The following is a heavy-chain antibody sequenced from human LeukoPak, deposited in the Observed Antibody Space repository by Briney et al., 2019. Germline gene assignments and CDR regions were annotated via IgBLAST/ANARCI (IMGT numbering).Heavy chain of an antibody. Sequence: GESLKISCKGSGYSFSNYWIAWVRQMPGKGLEWMGIIYPGDSDSKYSRSFQGQVTTSADKSINTAYLQWSSLKASDTAIYYCARREGSFDSWGQGTLVTVSS. D-gene: IGHD3-10*01. J-gene: IGHJ4*02. CDR2: IYPGDSDS. CDR3: ARREGSFDS. CDR1: GYSFSNYW. V-gene: IGHV5-51*01.